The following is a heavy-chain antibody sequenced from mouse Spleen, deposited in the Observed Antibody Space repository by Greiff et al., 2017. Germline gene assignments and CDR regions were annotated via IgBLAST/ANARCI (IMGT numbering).Heavy chain of an antibody. V-gene: IGHV1-15*01. CDR3: ARSYDAMDY. CDR1: GYTFTDYE. CDR2: IDPETGGT. D-gene: IGHD1-1*01. J-gene: IGHJ4*01. Sequence: LVESGAELVRPGASVTLSCKASGYTFTDYEMHWVKQTPVHGLEWIGAIDPETGGTAYNQKFKGKAILTADKSSSTAYMELRSLTSEDSAVYFCARSYDAMDYWGQGTSVTVSS.